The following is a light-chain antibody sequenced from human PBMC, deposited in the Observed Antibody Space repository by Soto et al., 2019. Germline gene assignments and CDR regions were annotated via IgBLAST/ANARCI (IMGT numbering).Light chain of an antibody. Sequence: DIVMTQSPLSLPVTPGEPASISCRSSQSLLHSNVYNYLDWYLQKPGQSPQLLIYLGSNRASGVPDRFSGSGSGTESTLKISRVEAGDVGVYYCMQALQTPYTFGQGTKVEIK. CDR3: MQALQTPYT. CDR2: LGS. V-gene: IGKV2-28*01. J-gene: IGKJ2*01. CDR1: QSLLHSNVYNY.